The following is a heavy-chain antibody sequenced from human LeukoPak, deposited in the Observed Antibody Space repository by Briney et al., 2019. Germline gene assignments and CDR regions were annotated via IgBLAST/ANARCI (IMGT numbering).Heavy chain of an antibody. J-gene: IGHJ4*02. CDR2: ISSSSSYT. CDR1: GFTFSDYY. V-gene: IGHV3-11*06. Sequence: GGSLRLSCAASGFTFSDYYMSWIRQAPGKGLEWVSYISSSSSYTNYAASVKGRFTISRDNAKNSLYLQMNSLRAEDTAVYYCARRSSGSYYRYFDYWGQGTLVTVSS. CDR3: ARRSSGSYYRYFDY. D-gene: IGHD3-10*01.